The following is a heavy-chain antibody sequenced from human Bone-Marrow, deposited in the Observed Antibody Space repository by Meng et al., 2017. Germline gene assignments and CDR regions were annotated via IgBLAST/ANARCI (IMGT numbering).Heavy chain of an antibody. V-gene: IGHV4-34*01. Sequence: QVPLLALGAGLLKPSGTLSLTSVVSGGSFSDYYWGWIRQPPGKGLEWIGEINHSGSTNYNPSLESRATISVDTSQNNLSLKLSSVTAADSAVYYCARGPTTMAHDFDYWGQGTLVTVSS. D-gene: IGHD4-11*01. CDR3: ARGPTTMAHDFDY. CDR2: INHSGST. CDR1: GGSFSDYY. J-gene: IGHJ4*02.